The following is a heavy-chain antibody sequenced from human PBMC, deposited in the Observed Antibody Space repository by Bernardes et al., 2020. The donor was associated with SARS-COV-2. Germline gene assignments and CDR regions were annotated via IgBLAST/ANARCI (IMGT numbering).Heavy chain of an antibody. V-gene: IGHV1-69*02. CDR2: IIPFLGIA. CDR3: ARSFTIFGVEDYGMDV. J-gene: IGHJ6*02. D-gene: IGHD3-3*01. CDR1: GGTFSSYT. Sequence: SVKVSCKASGGTFSSYTISWVRQAPGQGLEWMGRIIPFLGIANYEQQLQGRVTITADKATSTAYRELSSLGSEDTAVYYCARSFTIFGVEDYGMDVWGQGTTVTVSS.